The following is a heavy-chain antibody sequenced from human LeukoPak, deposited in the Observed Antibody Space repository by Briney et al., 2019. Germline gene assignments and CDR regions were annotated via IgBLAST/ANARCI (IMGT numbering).Heavy chain of an antibody. CDR2: ISGSGGST. CDR3: AKGSYSSSWYVVDP. J-gene: IGHJ5*02. V-gene: IGHV3-23*01. D-gene: IGHD6-13*01. CDR1: GFTFSSYG. Sequence: GGSLRLSCAASGFTFSSYGMSWVRQAPGKGLEWVSAISGSGGSTYHADSVKGRFTISRDNSKNTLYLQMNSLRAEGTAVYYCAKGSYSSSWYVVDPWGQGTLVTVSS.